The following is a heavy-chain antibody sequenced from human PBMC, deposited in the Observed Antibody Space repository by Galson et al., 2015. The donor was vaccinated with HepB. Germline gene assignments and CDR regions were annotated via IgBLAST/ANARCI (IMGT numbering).Heavy chain of an antibody. CDR1: GFTFSNFG. J-gene: IGHJ4*02. Sequence: SLRLSCAASGFTFSNFGMHWVRQAPGKGLEWLAVISYDGTKTYYEDSVKGQFTISRDNSKNTLFLQMNSLRVEDTAVYYCVKDYVASSWDDTMIFESWGQGALVTVSA. D-gene: IGHD6-13*01. CDR2: ISYDGTKT. CDR3: VKDYVASSWDDTMIFES. V-gene: IGHV3-30*18.